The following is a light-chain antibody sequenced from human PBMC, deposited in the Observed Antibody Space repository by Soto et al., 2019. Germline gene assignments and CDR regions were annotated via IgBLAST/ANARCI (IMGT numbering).Light chain of an antibody. J-gene: IGKJ4*01. CDR3: QQYGSSSNT. CDR2: GAS. Sequence: EIVLTQSPGTLSLSPGERATLSCRASQSVSSSYLAWYQQKPGQAPRLLIYGASSRATGIPDRFSGSGSGTDFTLTISRLETEDFAVYYCQQYGSSSNTFGGGTKVEIK. V-gene: IGKV3-20*01. CDR1: QSVSSSY.